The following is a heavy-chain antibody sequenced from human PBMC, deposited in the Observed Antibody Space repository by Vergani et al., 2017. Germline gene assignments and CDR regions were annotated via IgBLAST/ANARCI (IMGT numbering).Heavy chain of an antibody. CDR3: ASAHSIAVAGYDY. V-gene: IGHV4-39*01. J-gene: IGHJ4*02. D-gene: IGHD6-19*01. CDR2: IYHSGGA. Sequence: QVQLQESGPGLVKPSETLSLTCTVSGGSITSSSYYWGWIRQPPGNGLEWIGNIYHSGGAYYNPSLKGRVTISVDTSKNQFSLEVTSVTAADTAVYYCASAHSIAVAGYDYWGQGTLVPVSS. CDR1: GGSITSSSYY.